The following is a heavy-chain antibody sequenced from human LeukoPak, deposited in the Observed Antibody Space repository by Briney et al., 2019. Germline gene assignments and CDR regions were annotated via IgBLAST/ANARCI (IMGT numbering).Heavy chain of an antibody. Sequence: SETLSLTCTVSGGSIRSSYYYWGWIRQPPGKGLEWIGSIYDSGSTYYNPSLKSRVTISVDTSKNQFSLQLNSVTPEDTAVYYCARGGRIQLWSYFDYWGQGTLVTVSS. V-gene: IGHV4-39*01. CDR1: GGSIRSSYYY. J-gene: IGHJ4*02. CDR2: IYDSGST. CDR3: ARGGRIQLWSYFDY. D-gene: IGHD5-18*01.